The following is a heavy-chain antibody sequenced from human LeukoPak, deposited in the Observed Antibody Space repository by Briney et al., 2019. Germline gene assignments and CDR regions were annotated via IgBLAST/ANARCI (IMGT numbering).Heavy chain of an antibody. Sequence: ASVKVSCKASGYTFTSYGITWVRQAPGQGLEWMGWISGYNGNTNYEQKLQGRVTMTTDTSTSTAYMELRSLRPDDTAVYYCARWSGDYGDSGLDYWGQGTLVTVSS. CDR2: ISGYNGNT. V-gene: IGHV1-18*01. J-gene: IGHJ4*02. CDR3: ARWSGDYGDSGLDY. D-gene: IGHD4-17*01. CDR1: GYTFTSYG.